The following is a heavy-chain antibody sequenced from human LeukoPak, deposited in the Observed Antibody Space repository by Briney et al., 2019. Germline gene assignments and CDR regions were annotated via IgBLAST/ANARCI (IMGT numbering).Heavy chain of an antibody. D-gene: IGHD5-18*01. CDR3: AKTLRGYTYGHAFDI. CDR1: RFTFGTYA. CDR2: ISGSGGST. Sequence: GGSLRLSCAASRFTFGTYAMSWVRQAPGKGLEWASAISGSGGSTYYADSVKGRFTISRDNSKNTLDLQMNSLRAEDTAVYYCAKTLRGYTYGHAFDIWGQGTMVTASS. V-gene: IGHV3-23*01. J-gene: IGHJ3*02.